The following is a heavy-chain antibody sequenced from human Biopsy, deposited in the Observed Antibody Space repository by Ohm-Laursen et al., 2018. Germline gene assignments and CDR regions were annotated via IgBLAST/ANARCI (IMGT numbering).Heavy chain of an antibody. Sequence: GSLRLSCSASGFTFGDYYMRWIRQAPGKGLEWVSDISGGGVTKMYADSVKGRFTVSRDNAKNSLYLEMNNLTVEDTAVYYCATEGAESYNENWGQGTLVSVSS. CDR3: ATEGAESYNEN. V-gene: IGHV3-11*01. CDR1: GFTFGDYY. CDR2: ISGGGVTK. J-gene: IGHJ4*01. D-gene: IGHD1-26*01.